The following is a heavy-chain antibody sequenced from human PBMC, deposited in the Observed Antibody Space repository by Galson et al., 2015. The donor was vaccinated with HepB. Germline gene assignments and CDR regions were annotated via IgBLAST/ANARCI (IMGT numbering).Heavy chain of an antibody. V-gene: IGHV1-69*13. D-gene: IGHD6-13*01. J-gene: IGHJ4*02. Sequence: SVKVSCKASGGTFSSYAISWVRQAPGQGLEWMGGIIPIFGTANYAQKFQGRVTITADESTCTAYMELSSLRSEDTAVYYCARAPDTAAAAGDDFDYWGQGTLVTVSS. CDR1: GGTFSSYA. CDR2: IIPIFGTA. CDR3: ARAPDTAAAAGDDFDY.